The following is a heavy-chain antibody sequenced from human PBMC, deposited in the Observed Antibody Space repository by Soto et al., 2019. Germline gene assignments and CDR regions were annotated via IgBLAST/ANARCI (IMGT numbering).Heavy chain of an antibody. CDR1: GFSFSHYA. Sequence: GGALRLSSAAPGFSFSHYAVTSVRPAPGKGLGGVAVISYDGSNKYYADSVKGRFTISRDNSKNTLYLQMNSLRAEDTAVYYCARDARYCISTSCYAFKDFDYWGQGTLVTVSS. J-gene: IGHJ4*02. CDR3: ARDARYCISTSCYAFKDFDY. D-gene: IGHD2-2*01. V-gene: IGHV3-30-3*01. CDR2: ISYDGSNK.